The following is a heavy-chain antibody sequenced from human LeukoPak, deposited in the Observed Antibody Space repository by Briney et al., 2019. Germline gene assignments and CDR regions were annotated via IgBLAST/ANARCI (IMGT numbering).Heavy chain of an antibody. Sequence: ASVKVSCKVSGYTLTELSMHWVRQAPGKGLEWMGGFDPEDGETIYARKFQGRVTMTEDTSTDTAYMELSSLRSEDTAVYYCATGGYYYGSAGAFDIWGQGTMVTVSS. CDR1: GYTLTELS. CDR2: FDPEDGET. V-gene: IGHV1-24*01. J-gene: IGHJ3*02. CDR3: ATGGYYYGSAGAFDI. D-gene: IGHD3-10*01.